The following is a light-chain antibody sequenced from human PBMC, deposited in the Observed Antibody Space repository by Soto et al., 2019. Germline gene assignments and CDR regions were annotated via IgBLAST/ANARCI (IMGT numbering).Light chain of an antibody. CDR1: QSVTSN. V-gene: IGKV3D-15*02. CDR2: GAS. J-gene: IGKJ5*01. CDR3: QQSYSTPIT. Sequence: DILWMQSPDSMSVSPGDRPTLAWMASQSVTSNLAWYQQKPGQAPRLLIYGASSRATGIPDRFSGSGSGTDFTLTISSLQPEDFATYYCQQSYSTPITFGQGTRLEI.